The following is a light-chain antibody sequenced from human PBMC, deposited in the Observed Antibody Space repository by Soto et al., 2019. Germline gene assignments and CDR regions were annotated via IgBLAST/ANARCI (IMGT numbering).Light chain of an antibody. CDR2: DAS. Sequence: EVVLTQSPGTLSLSRGERATLSCRASERIYSAYLGWYQQKPGQAPRLLIYDASNRATGIPARFSGSGSETDFTLTISSLEPEDVAVYYCQQRMNWPLTFGQGTRLEIK. CDR1: ERIYSAY. J-gene: IGKJ5*01. CDR3: QQRMNWPLT. V-gene: IGKV3-11*01.